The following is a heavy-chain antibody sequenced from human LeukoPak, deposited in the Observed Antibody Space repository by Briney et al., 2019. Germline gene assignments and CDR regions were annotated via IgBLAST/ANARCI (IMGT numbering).Heavy chain of an antibody. V-gene: IGHV3-23*01. CDR3: ARRVQYPLKLDY. D-gene: IGHD4-11*01. CDR2: ISGSGGST. J-gene: IGHJ4*02. CDR1: GFTFSSYA. Sequence: GGSLRLSCAASGFTFSSYAMSWVRQAPGKGLEWVSAISGSGGSTYYADSVKGRFTISRDNSKNTLYLQMNSLRAEDTAVYYCARRVQYPLKLDYWGQGTLVTVSS.